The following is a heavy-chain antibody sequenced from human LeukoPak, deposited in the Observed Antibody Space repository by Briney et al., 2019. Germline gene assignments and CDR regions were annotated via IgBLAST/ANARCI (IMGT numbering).Heavy chain of an antibody. J-gene: IGHJ5*02. CDR1: GGTFSSYA. CDR3: ARGTAAGTVPNWFDP. V-gene: IGHV1-69*13. CDR2: IIPIFGTA. D-gene: IGHD6-13*01. Sequence: SVKVSCKASGGTFSSYAISWVRQAPGQGLEWMGGIIPIFGTANYAQKLQGRVTITADGSTSTAYMELSSLRSEDTAVYYCARGTAAGTVPNWFDPWGQGTLVTVSS.